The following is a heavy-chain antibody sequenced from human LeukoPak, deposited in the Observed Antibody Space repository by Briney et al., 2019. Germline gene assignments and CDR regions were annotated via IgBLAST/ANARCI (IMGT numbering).Heavy chain of an antibody. Sequence: GGSLRLSCAASGFTFSSYAMIWVRQAPGKGLEWVSAISGSGGSTYYADSVKGRFTISRDNSKNTLYLQMNSLRAEDTAVYYCAKEAPYYDFWSGYNDYWGQGTLVTVSS. D-gene: IGHD3-3*01. CDR2: ISGSGGST. J-gene: IGHJ4*02. CDR1: GFTFSSYA. V-gene: IGHV3-23*01. CDR3: AKEAPYYDFWSGYNDY.